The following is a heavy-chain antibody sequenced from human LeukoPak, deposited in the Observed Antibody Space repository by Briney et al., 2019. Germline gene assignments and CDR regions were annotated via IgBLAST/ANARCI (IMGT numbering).Heavy chain of an antibody. V-gene: IGHV1-46*01. J-gene: IGHJ3*02. CDR3: ARDPELGGHDAFDI. Sequence: ASVKVSCKASGYTVTSSYMHWVRQAPGQGLEWMGIINPSGGSTSYAQKFQGRVTMTRDTSTSTVYMELSSLRSEDTAVHYCARDPELGGHDAFDIWGQGTMVTVSS. CDR2: INPSGGST. CDR1: GYTVTSSY. D-gene: IGHD3-10*01.